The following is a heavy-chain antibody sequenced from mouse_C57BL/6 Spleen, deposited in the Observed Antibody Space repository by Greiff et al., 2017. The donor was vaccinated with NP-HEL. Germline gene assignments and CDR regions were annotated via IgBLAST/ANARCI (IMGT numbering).Heavy chain of an antibody. D-gene: IGHD3-3*01. CDR3: ASRGAWFAY. Sequence: VQLQQPGAELVMPGASVKLSCKASGYTFTSYWMHWVKQRPGQGLEWIGEIDPSDSYTNYNQKFKGKSTLTVDKSSSTAYMQLSSLTSEDTAVYYCASRGAWFAYWGQGTLVTVSA. J-gene: IGHJ3*01. CDR1: GYTFTSYW. V-gene: IGHV1-69*01. CDR2: IDPSDSYT.